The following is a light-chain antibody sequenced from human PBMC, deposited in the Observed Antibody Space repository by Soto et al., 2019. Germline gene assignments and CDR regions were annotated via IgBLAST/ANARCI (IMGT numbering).Light chain of an antibody. CDR1: QSISTY. Sequence: DIKMTQSPSTLSASVGDRVTISCRASQSISTYLAWFQLKPGKAPSLLIYSASSLDGGVPARFSGSGSGTEFTVTISNLQPDDFPTYYYQQYDSHPYTFGQGTKLEIK. J-gene: IGKJ2*01. CDR3: QQYDSHPYT. CDR2: SAS. V-gene: IGKV1-5*03.